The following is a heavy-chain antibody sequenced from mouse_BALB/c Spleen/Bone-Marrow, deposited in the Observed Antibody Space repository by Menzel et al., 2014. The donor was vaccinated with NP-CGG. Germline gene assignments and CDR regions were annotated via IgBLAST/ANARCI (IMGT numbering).Heavy chain of an antibody. CDR1: GYTFTSYW. Sequence: QVQLQQSGAELVKPGASVKLSCKASGYTFTSYWMHWVKQRPGQGLEWIGEINPSNGRTNYNEKFKSKATLTVDKSSSTAYMQLSSLTSEDSAVYYCARWNYYGSLYWFDVWGAGTTVTVSS. CDR3: ARWNYYGSLYWFDV. J-gene: IGHJ1*01. D-gene: IGHD1-1*01. CDR2: INPSNGRT. V-gene: IGHV1S81*02.